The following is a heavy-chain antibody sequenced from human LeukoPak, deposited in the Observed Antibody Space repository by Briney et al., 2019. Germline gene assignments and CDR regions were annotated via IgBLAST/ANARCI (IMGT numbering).Heavy chain of an antibody. D-gene: IGHD4-17*01. CDR1: GGSISSNNW. J-gene: IGHJ5*02. CDR3: AREPSVTTVTTGS. V-gene: IGHV4-4*02. CDR2: IYHDGST. Sequence: SETLSLTCAVSGGSISSNNWWIWVRQSPEKGLEWIGEIYHDGSTNYNPSLKSRLTISVDTSNNQFSLRLSSVTAADTAIYYCAREPSVTTVTTGSWGQGTLVIVSS.